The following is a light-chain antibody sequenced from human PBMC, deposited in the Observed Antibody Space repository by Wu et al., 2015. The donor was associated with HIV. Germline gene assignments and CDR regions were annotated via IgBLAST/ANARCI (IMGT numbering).Light chain of an antibody. CDR2: STN. J-gene: IGKJ4*01. CDR1: QTIDPNS. Sequence: VLTQSPGTLSLSPGERATLSCRASQTIDPNSLAWFRQKPGQTPRLLIFSTNIRASDIPDRISGSGSGTDFTLTISGLEPEDFAMYYCHHYGGSPFGGGTRVE. CDR3: HHYGGSP. V-gene: IGKV3-20*01.